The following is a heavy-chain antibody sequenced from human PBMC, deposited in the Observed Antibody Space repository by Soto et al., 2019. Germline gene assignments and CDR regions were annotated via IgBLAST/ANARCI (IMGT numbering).Heavy chain of an antibody. CDR2: ISGSGGST. V-gene: IGHV3-23*01. D-gene: IGHD5-12*01. Sequence: GGSLRLSCAASGFTITKYWIHWVRQAPGKGLEWVSAISGSGGSTYHADSVKGRFTISRDNSKNTLYLQMNSLRAEDTAVYYCAKALRGATTVNDAFDIWGQGTMVTVSS. CDR1: GFTITKYW. CDR3: AKALRGATTVNDAFDI. J-gene: IGHJ3*02.